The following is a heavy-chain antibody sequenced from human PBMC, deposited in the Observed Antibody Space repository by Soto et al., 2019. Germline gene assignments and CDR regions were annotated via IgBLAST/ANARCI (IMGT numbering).Heavy chain of an antibody. CDR2: INPSGGSI. V-gene: IGHV1-46*01. J-gene: IGHJ4*02. Sequence: GASVKVSCKASGYTFTTYYIHWVRQAPGQGLEWMGVINPSGGSINYAQKFQGRVTITADESTSTAYMELSSLRSEDTAVYYCARVGAEYYYDSSGYYEYWGQGTLVTVSS. CDR1: GYTFTTYY. D-gene: IGHD3-22*01. CDR3: ARVGAEYYYDSSGYYEY.